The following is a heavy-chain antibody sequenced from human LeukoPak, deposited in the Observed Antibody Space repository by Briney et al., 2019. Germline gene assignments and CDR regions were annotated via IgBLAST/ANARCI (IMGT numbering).Heavy chain of an antibody. Sequence: GGSLRPSCSASGFTFGGYAMHWVRQAPGKGLEDVSAISSEGGSTYYADSVKGRFTISRDNSKDTLYLQMSSLRAEDTAVYLCVKDLRSDFMGVLSRYLSYWGQGTLVTVSS. CDR3: VKDLRSDFMGVLSRYLSY. J-gene: IGHJ4*02. CDR2: ISSEGGST. CDR1: GFTFGGYA. D-gene: IGHD2/OR15-2a*01. V-gene: IGHV3-64D*06.